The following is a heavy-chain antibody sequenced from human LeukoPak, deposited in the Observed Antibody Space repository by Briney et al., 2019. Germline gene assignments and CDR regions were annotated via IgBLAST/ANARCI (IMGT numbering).Heavy chain of an antibody. V-gene: IGHV1-18*01. Sequence: ASVKVSCKASGYTFTSYGISWVRQAPGQGLEWMGWISAYNGNTNYAQKLQGRVTMTTDTSTSTAYMELRSLRSDDTAVYYCARGQLELLLHYYYYYMDVWGKGTTVTVSS. J-gene: IGHJ6*03. D-gene: IGHD1-1*01. CDR1: GYTFTSYG. CDR2: ISAYNGNT. CDR3: ARGQLELLLHYYYYYMDV.